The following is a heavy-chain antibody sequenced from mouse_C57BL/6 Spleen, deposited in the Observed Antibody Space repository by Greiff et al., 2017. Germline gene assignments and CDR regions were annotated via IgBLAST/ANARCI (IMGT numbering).Heavy chain of an antibody. CDR1: GYTFTDYY. V-gene: IGHV1-26*01. Sequence: VQLQQSGPELVKPGASVKISCKASGYTFTDYYMNWVKQSHGKSLEWIGDIKPNNGGTSYNQKFKGKATLTVDKSSSTAYIELRSLTSEDFAVYYCARRGYYYGNSYGWYFDVWGTGTTVTVSS. CDR2: IKPNNGGT. J-gene: IGHJ1*03. D-gene: IGHD1-1*01. CDR3: ARRGYYYGNSYGWYFDV.